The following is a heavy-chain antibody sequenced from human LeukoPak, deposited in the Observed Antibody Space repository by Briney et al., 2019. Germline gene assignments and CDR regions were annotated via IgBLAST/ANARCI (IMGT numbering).Heavy chain of an antibody. Sequence: GGSLRLSCAASGFTFSSYWMSWVRQAPGKGLEWVTNIKQDGSEKYYVDSVKGRFTISRDNAKNSLYLQKKSLRAEDTAVYYCARDAGVGAKDYWGQGTLVTVSS. CDR3: ARDAGVGAKDY. D-gene: IGHD1-26*01. V-gene: IGHV3-7*05. J-gene: IGHJ4*02. CDR2: IKQDGSEK. CDR1: GFTFSSYW.